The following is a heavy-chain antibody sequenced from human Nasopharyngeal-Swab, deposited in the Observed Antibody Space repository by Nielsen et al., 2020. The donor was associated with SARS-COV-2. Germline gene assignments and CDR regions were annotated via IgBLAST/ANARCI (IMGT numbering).Heavy chain of an antibody. D-gene: IGHD6-19*01. V-gene: IGHV4-34*01. Sequence: RQAPGKGLEWIGDINHRGNTNYSPSLKSRLTMSVDMSKNQFSLKVSSVTAADTAVYYCARSGYSSGWYDLWGQGTLVTVSS. J-gene: IGHJ5*02. CDR2: INHRGNT. CDR3: ARSGYSSGWYDL.